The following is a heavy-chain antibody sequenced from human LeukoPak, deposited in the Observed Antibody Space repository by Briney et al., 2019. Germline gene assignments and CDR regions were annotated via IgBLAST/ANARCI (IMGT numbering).Heavy chain of an antibody. Sequence: GGSLRLSCVVSGFTFSSYHMNWVRRAPGKGLEWVSAISGGGGSTYYADSVKGRFTISRDNSKNTLYLQMNSLRAEDTAVYYCAKRRYDSSGYFDYWGQGTLVTVSS. J-gene: IGHJ4*02. D-gene: IGHD3-22*01. CDR3: AKRRYDSSGYFDY. CDR2: ISGGGGST. CDR1: GFTFSSYH. V-gene: IGHV3-23*01.